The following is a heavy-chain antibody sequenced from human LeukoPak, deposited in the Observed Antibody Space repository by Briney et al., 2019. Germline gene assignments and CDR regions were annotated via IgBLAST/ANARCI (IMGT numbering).Heavy chain of an antibody. J-gene: IGHJ6*02. V-gene: IGHV4-59*01. CDR1: GGSISSYY. CDR2: IYYSGST. D-gene: IGHD3-16*01. Sequence: PSETLSLTCTVSGGSISSYYWSWIRQPPGKGLEWIGYIYYSGSTNYNPSLKSRVTISVDTSKNQFSLKLSSVTAADTAVYYCARSQRDMGHGTDVWGQGTTVTVSS. CDR3: ARSQRDMGHGTDV.